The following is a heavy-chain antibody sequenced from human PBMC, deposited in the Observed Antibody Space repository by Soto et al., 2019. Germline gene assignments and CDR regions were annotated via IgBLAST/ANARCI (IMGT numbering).Heavy chain of an antibody. CDR1: GGTFSSYA. CDR2: IIPIVGTA. CDR3: ARNRFAGVATITGYYYYYYGMDV. V-gene: IGHV1-69*13. J-gene: IGHJ6*02. D-gene: IGHD5-12*01. Sequence: ASVKVSCKASGGTFSSYAISWVRQAPGQGLEWMGGIIPIVGTANYAQKFQRRVTITADESTSTAYMELSSLRSEDTAVYYCARNRFAGVATITGYYYYYYGMDVWGQGTTVTVSS.